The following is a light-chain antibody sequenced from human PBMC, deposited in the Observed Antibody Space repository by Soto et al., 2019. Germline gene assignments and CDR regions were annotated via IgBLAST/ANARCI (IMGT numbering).Light chain of an antibody. CDR2: QTS. CDR1: QYINTR. J-gene: IGKJ1*01. CDR3: HQRQSWPRT. V-gene: IGKV3-11*01. Sequence: EIVLTQSPATLSSFPGDRVTLSCRASQYINTRLAWYQHRPGQAPRLLIYQTSIRAAGIPARFSASGTGTDFNLTISDEQPEDFAVYYCHQRQSWPRTFGQGTKVDI.